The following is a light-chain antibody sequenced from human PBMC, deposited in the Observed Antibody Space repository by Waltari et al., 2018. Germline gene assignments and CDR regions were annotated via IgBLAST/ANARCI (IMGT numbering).Light chain of an antibody. CDR1: SSNIGTNY. CDR3: AAWDGRLSIVV. J-gene: IGLJ2*01. V-gene: IGLV1-47*02. Sequence: QSVLTQPPSASGTPGQRVTISCSGSSSNIGTNYIQWYQQLPGTAPKLLIYSDNQRPSGVPDRFSASKSGASASLAISGLRSEDEADYYCAAWDGRLSIVVFGGGTRVTVV. CDR2: SDN.